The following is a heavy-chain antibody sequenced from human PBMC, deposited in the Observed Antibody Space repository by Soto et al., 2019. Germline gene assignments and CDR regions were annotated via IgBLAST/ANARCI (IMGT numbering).Heavy chain of an antibody. V-gene: IGHV4-30-2*03. J-gene: IGHJ4*01. D-gene: IGHD6-19*01. CDR2: IYHSGST. Sequence: SETLSLTCAVSGGSISSGGYSWSWIRQPPGKGLEWIGYIYHSGSTYYNPSLKSRVTISVDTSNNQLSLKLRSVTAADTAVYYCARHDGFSSGWIIDYWGHGTLVTVS. CDR3: ARHDGFSSGWIIDY. CDR1: GGSISSGGYS.